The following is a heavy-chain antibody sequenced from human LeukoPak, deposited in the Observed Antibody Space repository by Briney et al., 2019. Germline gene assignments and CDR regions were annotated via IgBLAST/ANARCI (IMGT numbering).Heavy chain of an antibody. D-gene: IGHD4-17*01. Sequence: PSETLSLTCTVSGGSISSYYWSWIRQPPGKGLEWIGYIYYSGSTNYNPSLKSRVTISVDTSKNQFSLKRSSVTAADTAVYYCARLEVLTVTTNYFDYWGQGTLVTVSS. CDR3: ARLEVLTVTTNYFDY. CDR1: GGSISSYY. V-gene: IGHV4-59*08. J-gene: IGHJ4*02. CDR2: IYYSGST.